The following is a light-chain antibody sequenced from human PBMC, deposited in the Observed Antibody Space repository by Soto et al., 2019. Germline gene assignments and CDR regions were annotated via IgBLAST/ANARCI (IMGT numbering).Light chain of an antibody. Sequence: QSVLTQPASVSGSPGQPITISCTGTSSDVGGYNYVSWYPHQSGKAPKLIIHEVSYRPLGVSNRFSGSKSGNPGSLTISGLQAEDEADYYCDSYTSSRADGFGIGTKVTVL. CDR1: SSDVGGYNY. CDR2: EVS. J-gene: IGLJ1*01. CDR3: DSYTSSRADG. V-gene: IGLV2-14*01.